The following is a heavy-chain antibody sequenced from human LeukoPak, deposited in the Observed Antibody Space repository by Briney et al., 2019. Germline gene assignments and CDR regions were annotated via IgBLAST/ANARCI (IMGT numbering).Heavy chain of an antibody. CDR2: IYYSGST. V-gene: IGHV4-59*01. D-gene: IGHD6-13*01. J-gene: IGHJ5*02. CDR1: GGSISSYY. Sequence: SETLSLTCTVSGGSISSYYWSWIRQPPGKGLEWIGYIYYSGSTNYNPSLKSRVTISVDTSKNQFSLKLSSVTAADTAVYYCARVGSIAAGIGPFDPWGQGTLVTVSS. CDR3: ARVGSIAAGIGPFDP.